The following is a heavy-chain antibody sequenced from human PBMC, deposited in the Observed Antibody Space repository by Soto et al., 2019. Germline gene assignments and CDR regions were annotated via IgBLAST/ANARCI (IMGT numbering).Heavy chain of an antibody. D-gene: IGHD2-2*01. CDR2: IYYSGST. CDR3: ARAVLPATAPFDY. CDR1: GGSISSSSYY. J-gene: IGHJ4*02. V-gene: IGHV4-39*07. Sequence: PSETLSLTCTVSGGSISSSSYYWGWIRQPPGKGLEWIGSIYYSGSTYYNPSLKSRVTISVDTSKNQFSLKLSSVTAADTAVYYCARAVLPATAPFDYWGQGTLVTVPQ.